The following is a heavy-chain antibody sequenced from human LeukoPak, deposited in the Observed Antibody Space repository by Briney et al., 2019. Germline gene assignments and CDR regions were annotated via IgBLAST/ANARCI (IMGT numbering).Heavy chain of an antibody. Sequence: ASVKVSCKASGYTFTSYYMHWVRQAPGQGLEWMGIINPSGGSTSYAQKFQGRVTMTRDTSTSTVYMELSSLRSEDTAVYYCARAGVRGVVRIFNWFDPWGQGTLVTVSS. D-gene: IGHD3-10*01. J-gene: IGHJ5*02. CDR3: ARAGVRGVVRIFNWFDP. V-gene: IGHV1-46*01. CDR1: GYTFTSYY. CDR2: INPSGGST.